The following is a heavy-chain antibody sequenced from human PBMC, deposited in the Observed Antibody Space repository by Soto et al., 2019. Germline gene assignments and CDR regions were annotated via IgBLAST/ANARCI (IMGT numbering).Heavy chain of an antibody. CDR3: TGGTTFTSSFWFDT. D-gene: IGHD1-1*01. Sequence: SQTLSLTCDISGDSVTSNRAAWNWIRQSPSRGLEWLGRTYYRSKWYNDYGTSVKGRITFNADTSKNQLSLQLNSVTPEDTAVYYCTGGTTFTSSFWFDTWGQGTLVTVSS. V-gene: IGHV6-1*01. CDR2: TYYRSKWYN. J-gene: IGHJ5*02. CDR1: GDSVTSNRAA.